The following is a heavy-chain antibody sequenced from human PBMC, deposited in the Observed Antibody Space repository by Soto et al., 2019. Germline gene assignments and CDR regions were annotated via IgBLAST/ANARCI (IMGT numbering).Heavy chain of an antibody. V-gene: IGHV3-30-3*01. CDR3: AREPRDYYYGLDV. J-gene: IGHJ6*02. CDR2: VSFDGTNK. Sequence: QVQLVESGGGVVQPGRSLRLSCAASGFTFTSYSMHWVRQAPGKGLEWVAVVSFDGTNKYFADSVKGRFTISRDNSKNTLFLQMNSLRTEDTALYYCAREPRDYYYGLDVWGQGTTVTVSS. CDR1: GFTFTSYS.